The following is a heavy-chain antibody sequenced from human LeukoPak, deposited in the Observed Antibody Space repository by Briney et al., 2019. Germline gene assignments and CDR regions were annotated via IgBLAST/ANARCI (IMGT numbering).Heavy chain of an antibody. CDR2: INPSGGST. CDR1: GYTFTSYY. Sequence: ASVKVSCKASGYTFTSYYMHWVRQAPGQGLEWMGIINPSGGSTSYAQKFQGRVTMTRDTSTSTVYMELSSLRSEDTAVYYCARDYRSGSYSDAFDIWGQGTMVTVSS. D-gene: IGHD1-26*01. J-gene: IGHJ3*02. CDR3: ARDYRSGSYSDAFDI. V-gene: IGHV1-46*01.